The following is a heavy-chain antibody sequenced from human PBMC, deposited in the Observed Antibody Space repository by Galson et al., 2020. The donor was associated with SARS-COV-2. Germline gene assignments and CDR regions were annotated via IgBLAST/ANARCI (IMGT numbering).Heavy chain of an antibody. CDR3: ARDEGIRGYNYGRLYY. V-gene: IGHV3-21*01. J-gene: IGHJ6*01. CDR2: ISTSSSYT. D-gene: IGHD5-18*01. CDR1: GFPFSTYS. Sequence: NSGGSLRLSCAASGFPFSTYSMNWVRLAPGKGLEWVSSISTSSSYTYYVDSVKGRFSISRDNPRNSLYLQMNSLRAEDTAVYYCARDEGIRGYNYGRLYY.